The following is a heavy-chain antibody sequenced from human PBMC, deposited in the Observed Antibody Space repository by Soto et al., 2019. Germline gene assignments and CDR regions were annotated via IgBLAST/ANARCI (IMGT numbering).Heavy chain of an antibody. J-gene: IGHJ3*02. Sequence: QIQLVQSGAEVKKPGASVKVSGKASGYSFTSYSISWVRQAPGQGLEWMGWINVYNDRTNYVQNLQGRVTLTSDRAPTDGYMDLRSLKPDDTAIYYCAREGGYGAYQDAAFAIWGQGTLVTVSS. CDR3: AREGGYGAYQDAAFAI. D-gene: IGHD4-17*01. CDR1: GYSFTSYS. V-gene: IGHV1-18*01. CDR2: INVYNDRT.